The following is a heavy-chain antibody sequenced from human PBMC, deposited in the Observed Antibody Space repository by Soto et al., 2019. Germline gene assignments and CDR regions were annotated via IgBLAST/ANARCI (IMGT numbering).Heavy chain of an antibody. CDR1: GFTFSSYA. CDR2: ISGNGGTT. CDR3: AKCSKFTIFSANDY. J-gene: IGHJ4*02. D-gene: IGHD3-3*01. Sequence: EVQLLESGGGLVQPGGSLRLSCAASGFTFSSYAMTWVRQAPGKGLEWVSAISGNGGTTYSADSVKGRFTISRDNSRNTLYLQMSSLIAEDTALYYCAKCSKFTIFSANDYWGQGTLVKVSS. V-gene: IGHV3-23*01.